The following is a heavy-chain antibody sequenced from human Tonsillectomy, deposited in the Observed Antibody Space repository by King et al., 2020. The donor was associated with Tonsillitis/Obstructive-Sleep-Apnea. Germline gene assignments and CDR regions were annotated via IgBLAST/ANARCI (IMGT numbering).Heavy chain of an antibody. CDR3: ARRGIYCSSTSCPDAFDI. CDR2: IYPGDSYT. J-gene: IGHJ3*02. D-gene: IGHD2-2*01. V-gene: IGHV5-51*01. Sequence: VQSGAEVTKPGESLQISCKGSGYSFTSYWIGWVRQIPGKGLEWMGIIYPGDSYTRYSPSFQGQVSMSADKSISTAYLQWSSLKASDTAMYYCARRGIYCSSTSCPDAFDIWGQGTMVTVSS. CDR1: GYSFTSYW.